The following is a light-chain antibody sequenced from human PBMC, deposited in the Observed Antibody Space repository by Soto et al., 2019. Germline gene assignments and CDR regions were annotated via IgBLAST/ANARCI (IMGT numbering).Light chain of an antibody. V-gene: IGKV3-15*01. CDR1: QSVSSN. J-gene: IGKJ4*01. CDR2: GAS. CDR3: HQYNNWPPLT. Sequence: DIVMTQSPATLSVSPGERATLSCRASQSVSSNLAWYQQKFGQAPRLLIYGASTRATGTPARFSGSGSGTEFTLTISSLQSEDFAVYYCHQYNNWPPLTFGGGTKVEIK.